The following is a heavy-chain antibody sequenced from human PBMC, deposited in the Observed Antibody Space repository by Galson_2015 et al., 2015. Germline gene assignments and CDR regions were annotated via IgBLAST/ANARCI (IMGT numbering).Heavy chain of an antibody. V-gene: IGHV3-73*01. CDR3: TRIMVRGVMPFDY. J-gene: IGHJ4*02. CDR2: IRSKANSYAT. CDR1: GFTFSGSA. D-gene: IGHD3-10*01. Sequence: SLRLSCAASGFTFSGSAMHWVRQASGKGLEWVGRIRSKANSYATAYAASVKGGFTISRDDSKNTAYLQMNSLKTEDTAVYYCTRIMVRGVMPFDYWGQGTLVTVSS.